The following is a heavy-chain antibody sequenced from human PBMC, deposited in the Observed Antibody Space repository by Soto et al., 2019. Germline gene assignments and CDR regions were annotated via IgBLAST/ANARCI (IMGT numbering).Heavy chain of an antibody. V-gene: IGHV3-23*01. Sequence: EVQLLESGGGLVQPGESLRLSCAASGFTFSSDAMSWVRQSPGKGLEWVSVISGSDDSTYYADSVKGRFTISRDNSKNTLNLQMNSIRAEETAVYYCAKRSSSSTLDYWGRGPLVTFS. CDR2: ISGSDDST. D-gene: IGHD6-6*01. J-gene: IGHJ4*02. CDR3: AKRSSSSTLDY. CDR1: GFTFSSDA.